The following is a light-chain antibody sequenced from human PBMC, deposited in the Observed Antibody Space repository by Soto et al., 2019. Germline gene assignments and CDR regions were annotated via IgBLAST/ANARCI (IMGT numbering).Light chain of an antibody. Sequence: DIQMTQSPSTLSASVGDRVTITCRDSQSISNWLAWYQQKPGKAPKLLIYDASSLESGVPSRFRGSGSGTEFTLTISSLQPDDFATYYCQQCNSYSRTFGQGTK. CDR3: QQCNSYSRT. J-gene: IGKJ1*01. CDR1: QSISNW. CDR2: DAS. V-gene: IGKV1-5*01.